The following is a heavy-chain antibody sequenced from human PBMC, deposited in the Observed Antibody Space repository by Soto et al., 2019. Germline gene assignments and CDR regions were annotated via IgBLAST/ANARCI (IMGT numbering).Heavy chain of an antibody. J-gene: IGHJ5*02. CDR2: IIPIFGTA. CDR3: ARDLFPHYDILTGYSPNWFDP. D-gene: IGHD3-9*01. V-gene: IGHV1-69*13. CDR1: GGTFSSYA. Sequence: SVKVSCKASGGTFSSYAISWVRQAPGQGLEWMGGIIPIFGTANYAQKFQGRVTITADESTSTAYMELSSLRSEDTAVYYCARDLFPHYDILTGYSPNWFDPWGQGTLVTVSS.